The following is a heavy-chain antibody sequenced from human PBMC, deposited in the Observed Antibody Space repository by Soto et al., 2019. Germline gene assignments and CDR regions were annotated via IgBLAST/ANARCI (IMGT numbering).Heavy chain of an antibody. J-gene: IGHJ3*01. V-gene: IGHV4-31*03. CDR2: IYYNGNT. CDR1: GVSITSGAYY. CDR3: ARARLRAVYAFDF. D-gene: IGHD4-17*01. Sequence: QVQLQESGPGLVKPSQTLSLTCTLSGVSITSGAYYCTWVRQHPGKGLEWIGYIYYNGNTYFSPSLKSRLTISIDTSKNQFSLKLSSVTAADTAMYYCARARLRAVYAFDFWGQGTMVTVSS.